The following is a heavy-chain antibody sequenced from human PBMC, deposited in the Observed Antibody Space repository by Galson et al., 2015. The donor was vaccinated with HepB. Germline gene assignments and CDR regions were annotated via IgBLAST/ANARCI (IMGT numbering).Heavy chain of an antibody. CDR2: ISGYNGNT. CDR1: GYTFSIHG. Sequence: CKASGYTFSIHGISWVRQAPGQGLEWMGWISGYNGNTDHSQKFQGRVTMTKDTSTGTAYMELRSLRSDDTAVYYCARVDYFESSGYYMHWGQGTLVTVSS. V-gene: IGHV1-18*01. D-gene: IGHD3-22*01. CDR3: ARVDYFESSGYYMH. J-gene: IGHJ4*02.